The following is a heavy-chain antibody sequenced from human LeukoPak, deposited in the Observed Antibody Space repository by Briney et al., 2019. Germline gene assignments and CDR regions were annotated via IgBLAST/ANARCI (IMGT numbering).Heavy chain of an antibody. CDR2: ISSSSSTI. D-gene: IGHD5-24*01. V-gene: IGHV3-48*01. CDR1: GFIFSDYS. Sequence: PGGSLRLSCAASGFIFSDYSMNWVRQAPGKGLEWVSYISSSSSTIYYADSVKGRFTISRDNSKNTLYLQMNSLRAEDTAAYYCVRGGIGYNFYGLDVWGQGTTVTVSS. CDR3: VRGGIGYNFYGLDV. J-gene: IGHJ6*02.